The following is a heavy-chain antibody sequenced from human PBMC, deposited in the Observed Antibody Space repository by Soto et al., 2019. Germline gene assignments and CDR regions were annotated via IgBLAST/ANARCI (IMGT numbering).Heavy chain of an antibody. J-gene: IGHJ4*02. D-gene: IGHD6-13*01. CDR2: IYHSGST. V-gene: IGHV4-38-2*02. CDR3: ARDASSSWYDY. Sequence: SETLSLTCTVSGYSISSGYYWGWIRQPPGKGLEWIGSIYHSGSTYYNPSLKSRVTISVDTSKNQFSLKLSSVTAADTAVYYCARDASSSWYDYWGQGTLVTVSS. CDR1: GYSISSGYY.